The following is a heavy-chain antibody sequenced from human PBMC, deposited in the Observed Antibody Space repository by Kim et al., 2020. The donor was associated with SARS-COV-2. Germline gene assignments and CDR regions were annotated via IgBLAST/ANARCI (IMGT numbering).Heavy chain of an antibody. Sequence: SVKVSCKASGFTFTSSAMQWVRQAPGQRLEWIGWIIVGSGNTTYAQKFQERLTITRDMATSTAYMELSSLRSEDTAVYYCAAVRRFGELFSQVGMDVWGQGTTVTVSS. J-gene: IGHJ6*02. CDR1: GFTFTSSA. CDR3: AAVRRFGELFSQVGMDV. D-gene: IGHD3-10*01. CDR2: IIVGSGNT. V-gene: IGHV1-58*02.